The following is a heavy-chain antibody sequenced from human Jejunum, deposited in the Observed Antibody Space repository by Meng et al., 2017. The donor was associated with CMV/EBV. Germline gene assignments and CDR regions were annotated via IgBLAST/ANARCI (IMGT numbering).Heavy chain of an antibody. J-gene: IGHJ4*02. D-gene: IGHD1-26*01. CDR3: ARLAVMGATNRHFNY. CDR1: GSLSSDSYY. CDR2: IHYSGST. V-gene: IGHV4-39*01. Sequence: GSLSSDSYYWGWIRQPPGKWLECIGTIHYSGSTDYNPSLKSRVAISVDTSKNQFFLRLSSVTAADTAVYYCARLAVMGATNRHFNYWGQGTLVTVSS.